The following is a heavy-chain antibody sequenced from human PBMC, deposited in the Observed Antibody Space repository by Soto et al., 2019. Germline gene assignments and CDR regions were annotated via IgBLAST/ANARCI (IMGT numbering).Heavy chain of an antibody. CDR2: IYWDDDK. Sequence: QITLKESGPTLVKPTQTLTLTCTFSGFSLTTRGVGVGWIRQPPGKALECLALIYWDDDKRYSPSLQSRLSTPKDTSKNQVVLTMTNVDPVDTATYYCAHIPNYYQYDWFDPWGQGTLVPVSS. CDR3: AHIPNYYQYDWFDP. D-gene: IGHD3-16*01. CDR1: GFSLTTRGVG. J-gene: IGHJ5*02. V-gene: IGHV2-5*02.